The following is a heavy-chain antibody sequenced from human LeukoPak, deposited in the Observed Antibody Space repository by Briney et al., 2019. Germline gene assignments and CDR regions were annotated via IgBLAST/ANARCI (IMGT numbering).Heavy chain of an antibody. J-gene: IGHJ4*02. V-gene: IGHV3-23*01. CDR2: ISGSGGST. Sequence: PGGSLRLSCAASGFTFSSYAMSWVRQAPGKGLEWVSAISGSGGSTYYADSVKGRFTISRDNSKNTLCLQMNSLRAEDTAVYYCAKDGYGDYYFDYWGQGTLVTVSS. CDR3: AKDGYGDYYFDY. CDR1: GFTFSSYA. D-gene: IGHD4-17*01.